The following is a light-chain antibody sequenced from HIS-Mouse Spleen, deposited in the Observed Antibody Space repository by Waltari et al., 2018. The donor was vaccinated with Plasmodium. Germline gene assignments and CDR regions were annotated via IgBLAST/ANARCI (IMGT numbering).Light chain of an antibody. CDR1: QSVSSY. V-gene: IGKV3-11*01. CDR2: DAS. CDR3: QQRSNWPRVLT. J-gene: IGKJ4*01. Sequence: DIVLTQPPATPSSSPGERATHSCRAGQSVSSYLAWYQQKPGQAPRLLIYDASNRATGIPARFSGSESGTDFTLTISSLEPEDFAVYYCQQRSNWPRVLTFGGGTKVEIK.